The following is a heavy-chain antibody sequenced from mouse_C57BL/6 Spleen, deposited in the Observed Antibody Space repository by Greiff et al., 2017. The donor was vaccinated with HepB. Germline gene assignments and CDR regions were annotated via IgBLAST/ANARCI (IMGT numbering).Heavy chain of an antibody. CDR3: ARSGYSNYDWYFDV. CDR1: GYAFSSYW. J-gene: IGHJ1*03. V-gene: IGHV1-80*01. D-gene: IGHD2-5*01. CDR2: IYPGDGDT. Sequence: QVQLKQSGAELVKPGASVKISCKASGYAFSSYWMNWVKQRPGKGLEWIGQIYPGDGDTNYNGKFKGKATLTADKSSSTAYMQLSSLTSEDSAVYCCARSGYSNYDWYFDVWGTGTTVTVSS.